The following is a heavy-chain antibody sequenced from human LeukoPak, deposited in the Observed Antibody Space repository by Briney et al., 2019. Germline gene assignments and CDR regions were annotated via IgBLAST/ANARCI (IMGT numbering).Heavy chain of an antibody. Sequence: SQTLSLTCTVSGGSISSGGYYWSWIRQPPGKGLEWIGYVYYSGSTNYNPSLKSRVIISLDTSKNQFSLELNSVTAADTAVYYCARHLRTFWGIDYWGQGTLVTVSS. J-gene: IGHJ4*02. CDR2: VYYSGST. CDR1: GGSISSGGYY. CDR3: ARHLRTFWGIDY. D-gene: IGHD7-27*01. V-gene: IGHV4-61*08.